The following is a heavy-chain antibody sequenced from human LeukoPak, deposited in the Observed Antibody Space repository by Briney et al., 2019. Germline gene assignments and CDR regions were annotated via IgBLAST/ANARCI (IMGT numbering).Heavy chain of an antibody. V-gene: IGHV3-23*01. J-gene: IGHJ4*02. CDR3: AKGNGYSYGRYYFDY. CDR1: GFTFSTYA. Sequence: GGSLRLSCAASGFTFSTYAMSWVRQVPGKGLEWVSAISGSGGSTYYADSVKGRFTISRDNSKNTLYLQVNSLRAEDTAVYYCAKGNGYSYGRYYFDYWGQGTLVTVSS. CDR2: ISGSGGST. D-gene: IGHD5-18*01.